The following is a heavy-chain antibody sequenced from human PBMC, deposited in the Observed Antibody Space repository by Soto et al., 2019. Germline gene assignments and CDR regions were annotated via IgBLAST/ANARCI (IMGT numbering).Heavy chain of an antibody. CDR2: IRKDGSQR. CDR3: ARDVSPGSSGLYFEAFDI. D-gene: IGHD6-25*01. V-gene: IGHV3-7*05. Sequence: EVHLVESGGGLVQPGGSLTLSCAASEFAFSSYWMTWVRQAPGKGLEWVANIRKDGSQRSYLDSVRGRFTISRDNSKNSLYLQMNSLRPEDTALYFCARDVSPGSSGLYFEAFDIWGQGTMVTVSS. CDR1: EFAFSSYW. J-gene: IGHJ3*02.